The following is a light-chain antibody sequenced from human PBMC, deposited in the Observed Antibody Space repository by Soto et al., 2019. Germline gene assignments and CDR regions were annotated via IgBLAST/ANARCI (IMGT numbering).Light chain of an antibody. CDR2: DAS. CDR1: QSVSSY. CDR3: QKRSNWPFT. Sequence: EIVLTQSPATLSLSPGERATLSCRASQSVSSYLAWYQQKPGQAPMLLIYDASNRATGIPARFSGSGSGKDFTLTISSLEPEDFAVYYCQKRSNWPFTFGGGTKVEIK. J-gene: IGKJ4*01. V-gene: IGKV3-11*01.